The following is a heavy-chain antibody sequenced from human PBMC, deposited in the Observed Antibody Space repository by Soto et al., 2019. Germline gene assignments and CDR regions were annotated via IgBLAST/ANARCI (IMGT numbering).Heavy chain of an antibody. CDR3: ARDDKSRRVTGDYYYYGMDV. V-gene: IGHV1-69*13. D-gene: IGHD2-21*02. CDR1: GGTFSSYA. CDR2: IIPIFGTA. Sequence: SVKVSCKASGGTFSSYAISWVRQAPGQGLEWMGGIIPIFGTANYAQKFQGRVTITADESTSTAYMELSSLRSEDTAVYYCARDDKSRRVTGDYYYYGMDVWGQGTTVTRLL. J-gene: IGHJ6*02.